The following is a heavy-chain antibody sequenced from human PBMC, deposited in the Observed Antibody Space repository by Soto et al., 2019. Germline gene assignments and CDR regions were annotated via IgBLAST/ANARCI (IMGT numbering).Heavy chain of an antibody. J-gene: IGHJ3*02. Sequence: VSGPTLVNPTQTLTLTCTFSGFSLNTRAVGVGWIRQPPGKALEWLALINWNDDERYSPSLKDRLTITKDTSRSHVVPTMTNVDPVDTATYYCAHRHDLGGFDIWGQGTTVTVSS. CDR2: INWNDDE. CDR1: GFSLNTRAVG. D-gene: IGHD2-15*01. V-gene: IGHV2-5*01. CDR3: AHRHDLGGFDI.